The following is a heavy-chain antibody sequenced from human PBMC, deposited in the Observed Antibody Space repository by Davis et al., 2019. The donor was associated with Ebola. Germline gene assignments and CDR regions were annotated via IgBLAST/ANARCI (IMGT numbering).Heavy chain of an antibody. CDR2: IYYSGST. CDR1: GGSVSSGSYY. Sequence: MPSETLSLTCTVSGGSVSSGSYYWSWIRQPPEKGLEWVGYIYYSGSTNYNPSLKSRVTISVDTSKNQFSLKLSSVTAADTAVYYCARGPNYVWGSYRYPYWGQGTLVTVSS. J-gene: IGHJ4*02. D-gene: IGHD3-16*02. V-gene: IGHV4-61*01. CDR3: ARGPNYVWGSYRYPY.